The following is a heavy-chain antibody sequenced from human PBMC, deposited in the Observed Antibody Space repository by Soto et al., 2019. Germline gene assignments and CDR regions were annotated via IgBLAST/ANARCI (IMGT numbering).Heavy chain of an antibody. D-gene: IGHD2-2*01. CDR2: IFYTGTT. J-gene: IGHJ5*02. Sequence: QLKLQESGPGLVKPSETLSLTCSVSGGSISYNSYYWGWIRQPPGKGLEWVGGIFYTGTTYYSPSLNERVTISVDTSKNSFSLNLTSVTAADTAVYFCARLVVVAPVANAWGQGTLVTVSS. CDR1: GGSISYNSYY. V-gene: IGHV4-39*02. CDR3: ARLVVVAPVANA.